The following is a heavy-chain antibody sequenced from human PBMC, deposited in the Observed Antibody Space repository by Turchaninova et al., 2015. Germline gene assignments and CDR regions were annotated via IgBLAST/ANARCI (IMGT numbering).Heavy chain of an antibody. CDR2: ITSKGAGETT. D-gene: IGHD3-3*01. Sequence: GGGLVKPGGSLRLSCAASGLIFTDAWMSWVRQAPGKGLEWVARITSKGAGETTDYAAPVKGRFTISRDDSTNTIYLQMNNLKTEDTAVYYCAWSGLHWLDSWGQGTLVTVSS. V-gene: IGHV3-15*01. J-gene: IGHJ5*01. CDR3: AWSGLHWLDS. CDR1: GLIFTDAW.